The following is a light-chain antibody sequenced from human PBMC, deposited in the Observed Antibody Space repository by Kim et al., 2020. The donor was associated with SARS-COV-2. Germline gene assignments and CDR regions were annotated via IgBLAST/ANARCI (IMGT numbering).Light chain of an antibody. CDR3: HQYNDWPPGDT. Sequence: SPGERATLSCRASQSVSSNLAWYQFKPGQPPRLIIYGTSTRATGVPARFSGTGSGTDFTLTVSSLQSEDFAIYYCHQYNDWPPGDTFGQGTKLEI. CDR2: GTS. CDR1: QSVSSN. V-gene: IGKV3-15*01. J-gene: IGKJ2*01.